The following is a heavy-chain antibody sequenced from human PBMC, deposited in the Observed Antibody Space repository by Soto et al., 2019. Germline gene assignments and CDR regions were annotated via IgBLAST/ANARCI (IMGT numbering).Heavy chain of an antibody. J-gene: IGHJ3*02. V-gene: IGHV5-51*03. CDR1: GYSFTSYW. CDR3: ARRVAVAGRPSAFDI. Sequence: EVQLVQSGAEVKKPGESLKISCKGSGYSFTSYWIGWVRQMPGKRLEWMGIIYPGDSDTRYSPSFQGQVTISADKSISTAYLQWSSLKASDTAMYYCARRVAVAGRPSAFDIWGPGTMVTVSS. D-gene: IGHD6-19*01. CDR2: IYPGDSDT.